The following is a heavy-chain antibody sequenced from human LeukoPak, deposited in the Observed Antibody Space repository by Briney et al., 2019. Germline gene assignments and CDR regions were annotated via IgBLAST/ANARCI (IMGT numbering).Heavy chain of an antibody. CDR2: IYYSGST. D-gene: IGHD6-13*01. V-gene: IGHV4-59*01. CDR1: GGSISSYY. Sequence: SETLSLTCTVSGGSISSYYWSWIRQPPGKGLEWIGYIYYSGSTNYNPSLKSRVTISVDTSKNQFSLKLSSVTAADTAVYYCARGSGRGSSWYFYYYGMDVWGQGTTVTVSS. J-gene: IGHJ6*02. CDR3: ARGSGRGSSWYFYYYGMDV.